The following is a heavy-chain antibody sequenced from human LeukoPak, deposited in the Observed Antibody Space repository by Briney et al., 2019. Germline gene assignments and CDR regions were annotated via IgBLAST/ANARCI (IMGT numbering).Heavy chain of an antibody. Sequence: ASVKVSCKASGYTFTSNYIHWVRQAPGQGLEWMGMIYPRDGSTSYAQKFQGRVTVTRDTSTSTVHMELSGLRSEDSAVYYCARDQEGFDYWGRGTLVTVSS. V-gene: IGHV1-46*01. J-gene: IGHJ4*02. CDR3: ARDQEGFDY. CDR1: GYTFTSNY. CDR2: IYPRDGST.